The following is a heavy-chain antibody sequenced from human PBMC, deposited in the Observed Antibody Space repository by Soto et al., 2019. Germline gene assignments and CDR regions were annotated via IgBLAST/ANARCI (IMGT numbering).Heavy chain of an antibody. D-gene: IGHD1-26*01. CDR3: AKDSDTYSGSYYYYYGMDV. J-gene: IGHJ6*02. CDR2: ISWNSGSI. CDR1: GFTFDDYA. Sequence: GGSLRLSCAASGFTFDDYAMHWVRQAPGKGLEWVSGISWNSGSIGYADSVKGRFTISRDNAKNSLYLQMNSLRAEDTALYYCAKDSDTYSGSYYYYYGMDVWGQGTTVTVSS. V-gene: IGHV3-9*01.